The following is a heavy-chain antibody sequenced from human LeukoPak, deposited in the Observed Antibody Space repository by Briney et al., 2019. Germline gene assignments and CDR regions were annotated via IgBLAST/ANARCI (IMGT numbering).Heavy chain of an antibody. Sequence: PSETLSLTCTVSGGSISSYYWSWIRQPPGKGLEWIGEINHSGSTNYNPSLKSRVTISVDTSKNQFSLKLSSVTAADTAVYYCARGRVVVVVPAAIYRTYYYGMDVWGQGTTVTVSS. CDR3: ARGRVVVVVPAAIYRTYYYGMDV. J-gene: IGHJ6*02. D-gene: IGHD2-2*02. CDR2: INHSGST. CDR1: GGSISSYY. V-gene: IGHV4-34*01.